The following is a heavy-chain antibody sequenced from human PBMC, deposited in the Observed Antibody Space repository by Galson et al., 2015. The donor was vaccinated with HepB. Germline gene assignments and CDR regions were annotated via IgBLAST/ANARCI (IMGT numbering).Heavy chain of an antibody. CDR2: IKQDGSEK. J-gene: IGHJ4*02. V-gene: IGHV3-7*01. CDR3: ARTRGIVGATILVY. CDR1: GFTFSSYA. Sequence: SLRLSCAASGFTFSSYAMSWVRQAPGKGLEWVANIKQDGSEKYYVDSVEGRFTVSRDNAKNSLYLQMNSLRAEDTAVYYCARTRGIVGATILVYWGQGTLVTVSS. D-gene: IGHD1-26*01.